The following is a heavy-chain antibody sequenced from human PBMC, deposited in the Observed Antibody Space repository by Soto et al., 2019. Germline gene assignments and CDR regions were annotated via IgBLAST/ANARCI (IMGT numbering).Heavy chain of an antibody. Sequence: LRLSCAVSGFTVSSYGMHWVRQAPGKGLEWVAVISRDGRTTFYADSVKGRFTISKDNSRNTLFLEMNSLRDDDMAVYYCTGEVASGYWGQGTLVTVSS. V-gene: IGHV3-30*03. J-gene: IGHJ4*02. CDR2: ISRDGRTT. CDR1: GFTVSSYG. CDR3: TGEVASGY. D-gene: IGHD2-8*02.